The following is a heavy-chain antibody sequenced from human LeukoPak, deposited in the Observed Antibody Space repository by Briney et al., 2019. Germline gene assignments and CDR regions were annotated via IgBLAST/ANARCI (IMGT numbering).Heavy chain of an antibody. CDR1: GYSFTTYW. CDR3: ARQQVAYYYYYGIDV. J-gene: IGHJ6*04. V-gene: IGHV5-51*01. Sequence: GESLKISCKGSGYSFTTYWIAWVRQMPGKGPEWMGIIYPGDSDTRYSPSFQGQVTISADKSISTAFLQWSSLKASDTAMYYCARQQVAYYYYYGIDVWGKGTAVTVSS. CDR2: IYPGDSDT. D-gene: IGHD2-15*01.